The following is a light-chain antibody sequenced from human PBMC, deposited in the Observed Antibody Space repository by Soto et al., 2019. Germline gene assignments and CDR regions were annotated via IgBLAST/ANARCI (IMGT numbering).Light chain of an antibody. CDR3: QQRGDWPT. J-gene: IGKJ5*01. Sequence: ETLLKQSPATLSLSPGERATLSCRASQSVGSYLAWYQQKPGQAPRLLIYDASNRATGIPARFSGSGSGTDFTLTISSLEPEDFAVYYCQQRGDWPTFGQGTRLEIK. V-gene: IGKV3-11*01. CDR1: QSVGSY. CDR2: DAS.